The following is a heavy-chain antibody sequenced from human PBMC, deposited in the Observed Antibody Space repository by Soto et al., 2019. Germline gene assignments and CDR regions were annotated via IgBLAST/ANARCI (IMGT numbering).Heavy chain of an antibody. CDR3: ARDFGYCSGGSCFLVDAFDI. J-gene: IGHJ3*02. Sequence: GGSLRLSCAASGFTFSSYSMNWVRQAPGKGLEWVSYISSSSSTIYYADSVKGRFTISRDNAKNSLYLQMNSLRDEDTAVYYCARDFGYCSGGSCFLVDAFDIWGQGTMVTVSS. D-gene: IGHD2-15*01. CDR1: GFTFSSYS. V-gene: IGHV3-48*02. CDR2: ISSSSSTI.